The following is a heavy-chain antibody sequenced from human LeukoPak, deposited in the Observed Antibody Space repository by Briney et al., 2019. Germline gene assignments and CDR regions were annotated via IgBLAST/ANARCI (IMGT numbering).Heavy chain of an antibody. J-gene: IGHJ3*02. CDR1: GFTFGDYA. D-gene: IGHD5-24*01. CDR2: ISSSSSTI. CDR3: ARAHRWLLAPGAFDI. Sequence: GGSLRLSCTASGFTFGDYAVSWVRQAPGKGLEWVSYISSSSSTIYYADSVKGRFTISRDNAKNSLYLQMNSLRAEDTAVYYCARAHRWLLAPGAFDIWGQGTMVTVSS. V-gene: IGHV3-48*01.